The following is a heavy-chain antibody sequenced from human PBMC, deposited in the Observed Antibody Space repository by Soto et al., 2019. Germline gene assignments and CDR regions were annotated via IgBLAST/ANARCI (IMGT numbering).Heavy chain of an antibody. CDR2: INHSGST. J-gene: IGHJ4*02. CDR3: ARVFARGLTGTTGYFDY. Sequence: SETLSLTCAVYGGSFSGYYWSWIRQPPGKGLEWIGEINHSGSTNYNPSLKSRVTISVDTSKNQFSLKLSSVTAADTAVYYCARVFARGLTGTTGYFDYWGQGTLVTVSS. D-gene: IGHD1-7*01. CDR1: GGSFSGYY. V-gene: IGHV4-34*01.